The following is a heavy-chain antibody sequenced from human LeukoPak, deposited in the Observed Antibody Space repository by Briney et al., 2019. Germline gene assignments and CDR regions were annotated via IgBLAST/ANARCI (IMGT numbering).Heavy chain of an antibody. CDR3: ARDTDGDLLFCSD. J-gene: IGHJ4*02. V-gene: IGHV3-74*01. D-gene: IGHD4-17*01. CDR2: INSDGSIT. CDR1: GFSFSSYW. Sequence: GGSLRLSCAASGFSFSSYWMHWVRQAPGKGLVWVSRINSDGSITTYADSVKGRFTISRDNAKNSLYLQMNSLRDEDTAVYYCARDTDGDLLFCSDWGQGTLVTVSS.